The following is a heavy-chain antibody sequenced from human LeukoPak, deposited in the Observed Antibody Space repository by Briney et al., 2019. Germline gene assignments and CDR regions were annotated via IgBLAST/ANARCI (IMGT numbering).Heavy chain of an antibody. D-gene: IGHD3-10*01. V-gene: IGHV3-7*04. CDR3: ARGSSSRNVGYFDY. CDR1: RFTFSSFW. Sequence: PGGSLRLSCVASRFTFSSFWMSWVRQAPGKGLEWVANIKQDESEKYYVDSVKGRFTNSRDNAKNSLYLQMDSLRAEDTAIYYCARGSSSRNVGYFDYWGQGTLVTVSS. CDR2: IKQDESEK. J-gene: IGHJ4*02.